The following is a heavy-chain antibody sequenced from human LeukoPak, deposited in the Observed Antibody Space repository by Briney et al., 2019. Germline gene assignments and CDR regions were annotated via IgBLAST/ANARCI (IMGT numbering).Heavy chain of an antibody. Sequence: SETLSLTCTVSGGSISSYYWSWVRQPPGKGLEWIGYIYYSGSTNYNPALKSRVTISVDTSKKQFSLKLSSVTAADTAVYYCARRAPYSYEWSTLDYWGQGTLVTVSS. CDR3: ARRAPYSYEWSTLDY. V-gene: IGHV4-59*08. J-gene: IGHJ4*02. D-gene: IGHD5-18*01. CDR1: GGSISSYY. CDR2: IYYSGST.